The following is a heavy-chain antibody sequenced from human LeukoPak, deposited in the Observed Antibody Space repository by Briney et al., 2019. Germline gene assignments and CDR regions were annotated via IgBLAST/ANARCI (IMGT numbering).Heavy chain of an antibody. D-gene: IGHD3-10*01. V-gene: IGHV3-30*18. J-gene: IGHJ5*02. CDR2: ISYDGSNK. CDR3: AKIGVSGSTGNWFDP. Sequence: GGSLRLSCAASGFTFSNAWMSWVRQAPGKGLEWVAIISYDGSNKYYADSVKGRFTISRDNSKNTLYLQMNSLRVEDTAVYYCAKIGVSGSTGNWFDPWGQGTLVTVSS. CDR1: GFTFSNAW.